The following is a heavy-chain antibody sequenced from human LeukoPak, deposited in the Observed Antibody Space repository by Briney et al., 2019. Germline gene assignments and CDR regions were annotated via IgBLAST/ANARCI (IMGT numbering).Heavy chain of an antibody. D-gene: IGHD6-13*01. CDR2: IYYSGST. V-gene: IGHV4-39*02. J-gene: IGHJ6*02. Sequence: SETLSLTCTVSGGSISSSSYYWGWSRQPPGKGLEWIGSIYYSGSTYYNPSLKIRVTISVDTTKNQFSLKLSSVTAADTAVYYCAGEVDGYSSSWYDWGARAYYYYYGMDVWGQGTTVTVSS. CDR3: AGEVDGYSSSWYDWGARAYYYYYGMDV. CDR1: GGSISSSSYY.